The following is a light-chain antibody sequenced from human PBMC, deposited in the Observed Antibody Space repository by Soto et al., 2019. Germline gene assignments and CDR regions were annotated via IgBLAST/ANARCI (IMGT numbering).Light chain of an antibody. CDR2: AAS. Sequence: DLQMTQSPASLSASVGDTVTIACRASQGISNYVAWYQQKPGKVPRLLIYAASTLQSGVPSRFSGSGSGTDFTLTISRLQPEDVATYYCQKYNSVPRTFGKGTKVEIK. J-gene: IGKJ1*01. CDR3: QKYNSVPRT. V-gene: IGKV1-27*01. CDR1: QGISNY.